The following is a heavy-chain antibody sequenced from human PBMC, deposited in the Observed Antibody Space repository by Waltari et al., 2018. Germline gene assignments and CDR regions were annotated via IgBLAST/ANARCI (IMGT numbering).Heavy chain of an antibody. J-gene: IGHJ4*02. CDR2: IPPTGTT. Sequence: QMPLQASGPGLVKPSETLSLTFALSGYSISNNYYWAWIRQSPEKGLEWMGAIPPTGTTYYNPSLNSRITMSVDTANNQFSLKLNSVTAADTAVYYCARGGYHPANFDFWGQGILVTVSS. CDR3: ARGGYHPANFDF. CDR1: GYSISNNYY. V-gene: IGHV4-38-2*01. D-gene: IGHD2-15*01.